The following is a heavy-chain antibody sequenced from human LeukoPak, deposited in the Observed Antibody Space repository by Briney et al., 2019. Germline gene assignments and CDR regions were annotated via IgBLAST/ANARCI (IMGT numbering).Heavy chain of an antibody. Sequence: GGSLRLSCAASGFTFSSYWMSWVRQAPGKGLEWVANIKQDGSEKYYVDSVKGRFTISRDNAKNSLYLQMNSLRAEDTAVYYCARDRWEMATTYFDYWGQGTLVTVSS. D-gene: IGHD5-24*01. CDR1: GFTFSSYW. V-gene: IGHV3-7*01. CDR2: IKQDGSEK. J-gene: IGHJ4*02. CDR3: ARDRWEMATTYFDY.